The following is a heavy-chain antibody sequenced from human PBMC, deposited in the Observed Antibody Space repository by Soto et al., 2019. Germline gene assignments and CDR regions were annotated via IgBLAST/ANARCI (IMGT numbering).Heavy chain of an antibody. CDR2: IYYSGST. D-gene: IGHD5-12*01. V-gene: IGHV4-59*01. J-gene: IGHJ4*02. CDR3: ARERRVALHFDY. CDR1: GGSISSYY. Sequence: SETLSLTCTVSGGSISSYYWSWIRQPPGKGLEWIGYIYYSGSTNYNPSLKSRVTISVDTSKNQFSLELSSVTAADTAVYYCARERRVALHFDYWGQGTLVTVSS.